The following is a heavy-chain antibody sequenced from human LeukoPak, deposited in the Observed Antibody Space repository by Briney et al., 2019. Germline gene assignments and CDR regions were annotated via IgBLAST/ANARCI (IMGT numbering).Heavy chain of an antibody. D-gene: IGHD3-22*01. V-gene: IGHV1-2*02. J-gene: IGHJ4*02. Sequence: ASVKVSCKASGYTFTGYYMHWVRQAPGQGLEWMGWINPNSGGTNYAQKFQGRVTMTRDTSISTAYMELSSLRSEDTAVYYCARLVSSGSDNWGQGTLVTVSS. CDR3: ARLVSSGSDN. CDR2: INPNSGGT. CDR1: GYTFTGYY.